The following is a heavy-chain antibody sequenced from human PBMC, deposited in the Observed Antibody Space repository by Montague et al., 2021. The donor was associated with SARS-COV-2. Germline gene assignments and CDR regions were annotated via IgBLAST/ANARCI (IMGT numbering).Heavy chain of an antibody. CDR3: VRHPHYDGLNGPPDF. CDR2: VLYSKGT. V-gene: IGHV4-59*08. CDR1: GVSVTDYY. J-gene: IGHJ4*02. Sequence: SETLSLTCTVSGVSVTDYYWSWIRQPPGKGLEWVGDVLYSKGTNFNPSLKSRVAISVDTSKNQFSLRLTSATAADTAFYHCVRHPHYDGLNGPPDFWDQGALVTVSS. D-gene: IGHD3-9*01.